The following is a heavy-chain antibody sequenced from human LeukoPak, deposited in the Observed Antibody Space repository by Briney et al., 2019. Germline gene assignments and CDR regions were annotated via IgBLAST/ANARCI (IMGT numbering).Heavy chain of an antibody. CDR3: ARDARQQLVERFDY. Sequence: GGSLRLSCEASGFTFSTYTMNWVRQAPGKGLEWVSSISSSSSYIYYADSVKGRFTISRDNAKNSLYLQMNSLRAEDTAVYYCARDARQQLVERFDYWGRGTLVTVSS. J-gene: IGHJ4*02. CDR2: ISSSSSYI. D-gene: IGHD6-13*01. CDR1: GFTFSTYT. V-gene: IGHV3-21*04.